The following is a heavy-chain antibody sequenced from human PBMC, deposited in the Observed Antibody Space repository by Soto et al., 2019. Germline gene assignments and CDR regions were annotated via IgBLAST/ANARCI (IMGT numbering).Heavy chain of an antibody. CDR3: AHEGVTGYFDY. D-gene: IGHD2-21*02. V-gene: IGHV4-30-4*01. Sequence: SETLSLTCTVSGGSISSGDYYWSWIRQPPGKGLEWIGYIYYSGSTYYNPSLKSRVTISVDTSKNQFSLKLSSVTAADTAVYYCAHEGVTGYFDYWGQGTLVTVSS. J-gene: IGHJ4*02. CDR2: IYYSGST. CDR1: GGSISSGDYY.